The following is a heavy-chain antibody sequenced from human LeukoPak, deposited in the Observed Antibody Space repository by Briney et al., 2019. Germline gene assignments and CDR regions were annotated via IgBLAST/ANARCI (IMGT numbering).Heavy chain of an antibody. Sequence: SETLSLTCTVSGGSISSYYWGWIRQPPGKGLEWIGSIYHSGSTYYNPSLKSRVTISVDTSKNQFSLKLSSVTAADTAVYYCARAQLGHRSGSYGTAGMDVWGQGTTVTVSS. CDR3: ARAQLGHRSGSYGTAGMDV. J-gene: IGHJ6*02. CDR2: IYHSGST. D-gene: IGHD1-26*01. V-gene: IGHV4-38-2*02. CDR1: GGSISSYY.